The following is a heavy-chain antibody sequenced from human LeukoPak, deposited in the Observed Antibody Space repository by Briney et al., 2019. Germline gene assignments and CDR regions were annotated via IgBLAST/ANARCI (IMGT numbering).Heavy chain of an antibody. CDR1: GFTFSSCS. J-gene: IGHJ4*02. CDR2: ISSSSSYI. CDR3: ARYGARRDSSGWYNSFDY. Sequence: GGSLRLSCAASGFTFSSCSMNWVRQAPGKGLEWVSSISSSSSYIYYADSVKGRFTISRDDAKNSLYLQMNSLRAEDTAVYYCARYGARRDSSGWYNSFDYWGQGTLVTVSS. V-gene: IGHV3-21*01. D-gene: IGHD6-19*01.